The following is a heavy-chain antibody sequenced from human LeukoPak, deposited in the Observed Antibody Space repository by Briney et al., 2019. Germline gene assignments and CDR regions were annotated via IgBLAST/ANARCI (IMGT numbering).Heavy chain of an antibody. CDR2: IINSGTTK. J-gene: IGHJ3*01. CDR3: ARAGSYYNSFEF. Sequence: GGSLRLSCAASGFNFNIYSMHWVRQAPGKGLEWVSYIINSGTTKYYADSVRGRFTISRDNAKNSLYLQMNSLRAEDTAVYYCARAGSYYNSFEFWGQGTMVTVSS. V-gene: IGHV3-48*04. CDR1: GFNFNIYS. D-gene: IGHD1-26*01.